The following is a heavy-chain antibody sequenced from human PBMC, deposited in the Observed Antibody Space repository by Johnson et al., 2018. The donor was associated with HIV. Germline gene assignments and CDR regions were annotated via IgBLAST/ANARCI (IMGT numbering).Heavy chain of an antibody. J-gene: IGHJ3*01. CDR3: AKESKWESGTPHDFDL. V-gene: IGHV3-30*02. D-gene: IGHD1-26*01. Sequence: QVQLVESGGGVAQPGGSLRLSCAAFGFTFSYYGMHWVRQVPGKGLEWVAFIRYDGSSKYYADSVKGRFTVSRDNSKNTLYLQMKSLRPEDTAVYYCAKESKWESGTPHDFDLWGQGTMVTVSS. CDR1: GFTFSYYG. CDR2: IRYDGSSK.